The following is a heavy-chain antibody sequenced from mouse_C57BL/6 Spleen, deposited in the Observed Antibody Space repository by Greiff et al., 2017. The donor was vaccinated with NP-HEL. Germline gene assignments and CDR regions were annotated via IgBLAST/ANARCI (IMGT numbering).Heavy chain of an antibody. CDR1: GYTFTSYG. J-gene: IGHJ2*01. V-gene: IGHV1-81*01. D-gene: IGHD1-1*01. Sequence: VQLQQSGAELARPGASVKLSCKASGYTFTSYGISWVKQRTGQGLEWIGEIYPRSGNTYYNEKFKGKATLTADKSSSTAYMELRSLTSEDSAVYFCARTGITTVVATDYFDYWGQGTTLTVSS. CDR2: IYPRSGNT. CDR3: ARTGITTVVATDYFDY.